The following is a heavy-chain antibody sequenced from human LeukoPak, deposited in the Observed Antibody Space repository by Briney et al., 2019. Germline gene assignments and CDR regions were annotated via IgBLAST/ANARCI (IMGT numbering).Heavy chain of an antibody. D-gene: IGHD2-8*01. V-gene: IGHV3-53*01. CDR3: TRLLPTSNHFFES. CDR2: IYAGGSA. CDR1: GFTVSYDY. Sequence: GGSLRLSCAASGFTVSYDYMSWVPQAPGKGLEWVSVIYAGGSAYYADSVRGRFTISRGNSENTLYLQMNSLRAEDTAVYYCTRLLPTSNHFFESWGQGTLVTVSS. J-gene: IGHJ4*02.